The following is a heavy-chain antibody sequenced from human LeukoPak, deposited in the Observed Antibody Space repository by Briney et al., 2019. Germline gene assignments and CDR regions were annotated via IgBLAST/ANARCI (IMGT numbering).Heavy chain of an antibody. CDR1: GGSFSGYY. D-gene: IGHD3-22*01. CDR3: ARPGGYFDSSGYYHYFDY. V-gene: IGHV4-34*01. Sequence: ASETLSLTCAVYGGSFSGYYWNWIRLPPGKGLEGNDEINHSGSTNYNPSLKSRVSISVDTSNNPFSLRLSSVTAADTAVYYCARPGGYFDSSGYYHYFDYWSQGTLVTVSS. CDR2: INHSGST. J-gene: IGHJ4*02.